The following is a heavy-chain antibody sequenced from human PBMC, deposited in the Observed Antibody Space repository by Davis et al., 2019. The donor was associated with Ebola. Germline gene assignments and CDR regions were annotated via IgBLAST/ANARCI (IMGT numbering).Heavy chain of an antibody. CDR1: VYMFPTYW. Sequence: GESLKISCKTSVYMFPTYWIAWVRPQPGRGLEWMCLLSPRASDFRYNSSFPGQVSLSADNSVTTAYLQWRSLQASDAAMYYCAISYCGGNCFSEHYFDYWGQGTLVTVSS. J-gene: IGHJ4*02. D-gene: IGHD2-21*01. V-gene: IGHV5-51*01. CDR2: LSPRASDF. CDR3: AISYCGGNCFSEHYFDY.